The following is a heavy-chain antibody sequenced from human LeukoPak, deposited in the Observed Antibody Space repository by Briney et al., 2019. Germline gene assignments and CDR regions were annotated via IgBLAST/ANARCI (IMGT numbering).Heavy chain of an antibody. V-gene: IGHV4-61*08. D-gene: IGHD5-18*01. CDR1: GGSISSGGYY. CDR3: ARASWDTAVIDY. Sequence: SETLSLTCTVSGGSISSGGYYWSWIRQQPGKGLEWIGYIYYSGSTYYNPSLKSRVTISVDTSKNQFSLKLSSVTAADTAVYYCARASWDTAVIDYWGQGTLVTVSS. CDR2: IYYSGST. J-gene: IGHJ4*02.